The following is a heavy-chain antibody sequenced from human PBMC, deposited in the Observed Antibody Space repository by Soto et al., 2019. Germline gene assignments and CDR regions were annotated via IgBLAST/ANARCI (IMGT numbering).Heavy chain of an antibody. D-gene: IGHD7-27*01. CDR2: ISGSGGST. J-gene: IGHJ4*02. Sequence: GGSLRLSCAASGFTFSSYAMRWVRQAPGKGLEWVSAISGSGGSTYYADSVKGRFTISRDNSKNTLYLQMNSLRAEDTAVYYCASVTGASYFDYWGQGTLVTVSS. V-gene: IGHV3-23*01. CDR3: ASVTGASYFDY. CDR1: GFTFSSYA.